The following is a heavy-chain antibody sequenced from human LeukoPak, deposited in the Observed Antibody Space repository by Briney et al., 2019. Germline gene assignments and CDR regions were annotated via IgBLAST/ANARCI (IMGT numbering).Heavy chain of an antibody. D-gene: IGHD6-13*01. J-gene: IGHJ4*02. CDR3: ARGHRSSWYYFDY. CDR1: GFTFSSYG. Sequence: PGGSLRLSCAVSGFTFSSYGMHWVRQAPGKGLEWMAVISYDGTNKYYADSVKGRFTISRDNAKNSLYLQMNSLRAEDTAVYYCARGHRSSWYYFDYWGQGTLVTVSS. CDR2: ISYDGTNK. V-gene: IGHV3-30*03.